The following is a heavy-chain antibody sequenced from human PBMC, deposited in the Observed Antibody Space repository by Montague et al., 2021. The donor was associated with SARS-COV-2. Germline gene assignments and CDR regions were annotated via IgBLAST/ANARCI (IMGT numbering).Heavy chain of an antibody. CDR2: TYYRPKWFH. V-gene: IGHV6-1*01. Sequence: CAISGDSVSSNRAAWNWIRQSPSRGLEWLGRTYYRPKWFHDYAIPVKSRIIINPDTSKNQFSLQLNSVTPEDTAVYYCANFAVSGATADYWGQGILVTVSS. D-gene: IGHD6-19*01. CDR1: GDSVSSNRAA. CDR3: ANFAVSGATADY. J-gene: IGHJ4*02.